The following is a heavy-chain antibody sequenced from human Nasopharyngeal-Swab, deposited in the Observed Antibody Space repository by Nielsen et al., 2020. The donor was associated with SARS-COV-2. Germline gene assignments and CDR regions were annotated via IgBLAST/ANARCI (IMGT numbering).Heavy chain of an antibody. V-gene: IGHV5-51*01. J-gene: IGHJ4*02. CDR3: ARRPHFDILTGYYFDF. Sequence: VRQMPGKGLEWMGVIYPGNSDTRYSPSFQGQVTISADKSTSTAHLQWSSLKASDTAMYFCARRPHFDILTGYYFDFWGQGTVVTVSS. CDR2: IYPGNSDT. D-gene: IGHD3-9*01.